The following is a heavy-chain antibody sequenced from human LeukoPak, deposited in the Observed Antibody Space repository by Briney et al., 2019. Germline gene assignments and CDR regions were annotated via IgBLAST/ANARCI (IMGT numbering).Heavy chain of an antibody. CDR3: AKTANLGIYYFDY. Sequence: SLRLSCAASGFTFSSYAMHWVRQAPGKGLEWVAVIRYDGSNKYYADSVKGRFTISRDNSKNTLYLQMNSLRAEDTALYYCAKTANLGIYYFDYWGQGTLVTVSS. D-gene: IGHD7-27*01. V-gene: IGHV3-30*04. CDR1: GFTFSSYA. CDR2: IRYDGSNK. J-gene: IGHJ4*02.